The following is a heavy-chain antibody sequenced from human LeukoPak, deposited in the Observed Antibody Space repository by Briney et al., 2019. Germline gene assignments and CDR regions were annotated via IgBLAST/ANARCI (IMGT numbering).Heavy chain of an antibody. Sequence: SETLSLTCAVYGGSFSGYYWSWIRQPPGKGLEWIGEINHSGSTNYNPSLKSRVTISVDKSKNQFSLKLSSVTAADTAVYYCARATSDYYGSGSYYFDYWGQGTLVTVSS. CDR2: INHSGST. V-gene: IGHV4-34*01. CDR1: GGSFSGYY. D-gene: IGHD3-10*01. CDR3: ARATSDYYGSGSYYFDY. J-gene: IGHJ4*02.